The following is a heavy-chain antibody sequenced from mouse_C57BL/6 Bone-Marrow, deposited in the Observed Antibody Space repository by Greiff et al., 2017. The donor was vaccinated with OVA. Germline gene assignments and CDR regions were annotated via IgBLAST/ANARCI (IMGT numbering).Heavy chain of an antibody. Sequence: QVQLQQPGAELVRPGTSVKLSCKASGYTFTSYWMHWVKQRPGQGLEWIGVIDPSDSYTNYNQKFKGKATLTVDTSSSTAYMQLSSLTSEDSAVYYCARPFYYSNYVDYWGQGTTLTVSS. J-gene: IGHJ2*01. CDR3: ARPFYYSNYVDY. D-gene: IGHD2-5*01. CDR1: GYTFTSYW. V-gene: IGHV1-59*01. CDR2: IDPSDSYT.